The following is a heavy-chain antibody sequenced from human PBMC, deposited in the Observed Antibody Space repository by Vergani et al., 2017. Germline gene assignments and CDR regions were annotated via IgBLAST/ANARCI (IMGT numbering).Heavy chain of an antibody. CDR1: GGSISSGGYY. Sequence: QVQLQESGPGLVKPSQTLSLTCTVSGGSISSGGYYWSWIRQHPGKGLEWIGYIYYSGSTYYNPSLKSRVTISVDTSKNQFSLKLSSVTAGDTAVYYCARSRYSSGWMYFDYWGQGTLVTVSS. CDR2: IYYSGST. CDR3: ARSRYSSGWMYFDY. J-gene: IGHJ4*02. V-gene: IGHV4-31*03. D-gene: IGHD6-19*01.